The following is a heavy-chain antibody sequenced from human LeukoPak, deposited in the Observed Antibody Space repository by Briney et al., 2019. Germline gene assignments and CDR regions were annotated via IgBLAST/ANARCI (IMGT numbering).Heavy chain of an antibody. CDR3: ARGSFRWLQD. D-gene: IGHD5-24*01. CDR2: INPNSGGT. V-gene: IGHV1-2*02. Sequence: ASVKVSCKASGYTFTGYYMHWVRQAPGQGLEWMGWINPNSGGTNYAQKFQGRVTMTRNTSISTAYMELSSLRSEDTAMYYCARGSFRWLQDWGQGTLDTVSS. CDR1: GYTFTGYY. J-gene: IGHJ4*02.